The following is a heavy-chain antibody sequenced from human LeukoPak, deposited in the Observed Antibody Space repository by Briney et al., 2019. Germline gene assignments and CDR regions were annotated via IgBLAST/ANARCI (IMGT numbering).Heavy chain of an antibody. J-gene: IGHJ4*02. CDR3: ARAPMGAAPLY. CDR2: MNPVSGNA. D-gene: IGHD6-6*01. CDR1: GYTFTNFD. Sequence: GASVKVSCKASGYTFTNFDINWVRQAPGQRLEWMGWMNPVSGNAGSAQKFQGRVTLTRDTSITTAYMELTSLRSDDTAFYYCARAPMGAAPLYWGQGTLVTVSS. V-gene: IGHV1-8*01.